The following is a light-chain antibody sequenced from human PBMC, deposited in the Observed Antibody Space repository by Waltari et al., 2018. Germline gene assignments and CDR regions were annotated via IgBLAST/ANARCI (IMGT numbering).Light chain of an antibody. CDR1: QRITSW. Sequence: DIQMNQSPSTLSASVGDRVTITCRASQRITSWLAWYQQIPGKPPKLLIYKASTLESGVPSRFSGSGSGTEFTLTISSLQPDDFATYYCQQYNSYPWTFGHGTKVELK. CDR3: QQYNSYPWT. V-gene: IGKV1-5*03. CDR2: KAS. J-gene: IGKJ1*01.